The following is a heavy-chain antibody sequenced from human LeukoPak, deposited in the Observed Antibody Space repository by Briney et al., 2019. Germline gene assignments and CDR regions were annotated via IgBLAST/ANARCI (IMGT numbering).Heavy chain of an antibody. CDR2: IRYDGSNK. J-gene: IGHJ4*02. D-gene: IGHD6-6*01. V-gene: IGHV3-30*02. Sequence: PGGSLRLSCAASGFTFSSYGMHWVRQAPGKGLEWVAFIRYDGSNKDYADSVKGRFTISRDNSKNTLYLQMNSLRLEDTAVYCCAKVGLVAARPNNFDYWAREPWSPSPQ. CDR3: AKVGLVAARPNNFDY. CDR1: GFTFSSYG.